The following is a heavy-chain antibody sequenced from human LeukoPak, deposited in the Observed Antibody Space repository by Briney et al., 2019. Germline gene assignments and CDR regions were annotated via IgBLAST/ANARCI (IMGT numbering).Heavy chain of an antibody. J-gene: IGHJ4*02. Sequence: SETLSLTCTVSGGSLSSDYWGWIRQPPGKGLEWIAYINYNGRTNYNPSLKSRVSISLDTSKNQFSLKLSSVTAADTAVYYCAKGAGWYGVWGQGALVTVSS. CDR3: AKGAGWYGV. CDR1: GGSLSSDY. D-gene: IGHD6-19*01. V-gene: IGHV4-59*01. CDR2: INYNGRT.